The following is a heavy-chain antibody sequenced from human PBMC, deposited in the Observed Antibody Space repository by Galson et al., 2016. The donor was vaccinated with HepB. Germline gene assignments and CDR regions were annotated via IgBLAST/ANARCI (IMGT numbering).Heavy chain of an antibody. J-gene: IGHJ5*02. CDR3: ARDVGLRGYSYGYRRPNWFDP. V-gene: IGHV4-61*02. D-gene: IGHD5-18*01. CDR1: GGSIRSGNYY. CDR2: IYVSEST. Sequence: TLSLTCTVSGGSIRSGNYYWSWIRQSAGKGLEWIGRIYVSESTIYNPSLKSRVTISIDPSTNRFSLKLRSVTAADTAIYYCARDVGLRGYSYGYRRPNWFDPWGQGILVTVSS.